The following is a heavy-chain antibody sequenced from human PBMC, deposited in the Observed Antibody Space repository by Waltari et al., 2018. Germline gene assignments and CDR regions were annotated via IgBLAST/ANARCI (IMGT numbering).Heavy chain of an antibody. CDR1: GGYIGSSSYY. CDR3: ARQNSLSNDGFDI. J-gene: IGHJ3*02. V-gene: IGHV4-39*01. CDR2: MSYSGRT. Sequence: QMQLQESGPGLVKPSETLSPPYSVYGGYIGSSSYYWGWIRQAPGKGLEWIGSMSYSGRTYYNPSLKSRVTISEDTSKNQLSLKVSSVTAADTAVYYCARQNSLSNDGFDIWGQGTLVTVSS.